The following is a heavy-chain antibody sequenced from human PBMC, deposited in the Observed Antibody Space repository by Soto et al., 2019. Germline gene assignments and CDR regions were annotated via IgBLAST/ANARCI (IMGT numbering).Heavy chain of an antibody. CDR1: GFTFSNDW. CDR3: TTEYYDLWSGYNTRRYVDY. Sequence: EVQLVESGGGLVKPGGSLRLSCAASGFTFSNDWMSWVRQAPGKGLEWVGRIKSKTDGGTTDYAAPVKGRFTISRDDSKNTLYLQMNSLKTEDTAVYYCTTEYYDLWSGYNTRRYVDYWGQGTLVTVSS. D-gene: IGHD3-3*01. CDR2: IKSKTDGGTT. J-gene: IGHJ4*02. V-gene: IGHV3-15*01.